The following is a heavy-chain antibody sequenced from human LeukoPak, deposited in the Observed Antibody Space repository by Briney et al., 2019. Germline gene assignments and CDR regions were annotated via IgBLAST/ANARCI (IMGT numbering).Heavy chain of an antibody. CDR1: GFTFSSYA. CDR3: ARTPPATMVRLVYYYGMDV. D-gene: IGHD3-10*01. J-gene: IGHJ6*02. V-gene: IGHV3-23*01. CDR2: ISGSGGGT. Sequence: GGSLRLSCAASGFTFSSYAMSWVRQAPGKGLEWVSSISGSGGGTYYTDSVQGRFTMSRDNSKNTLSLQMNSLRAEDTAVYYCARTPPATMVRLVYYYGMDVWGQGTTVTVSS.